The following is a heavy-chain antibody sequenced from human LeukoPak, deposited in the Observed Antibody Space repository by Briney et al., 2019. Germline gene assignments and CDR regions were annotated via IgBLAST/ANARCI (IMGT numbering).Heavy chain of an antibody. CDR2: IYWNDDK. J-gene: IGHJ3*02. CDR3: AHRSDRYSSSWSLSDAFDI. V-gene: IGHV2-5*01. CDR1: GFSLSTSGVG. D-gene: IGHD6-13*01. Sequence: SGPTLVKPTQTLTLTRTFSGFSLSTSGVGVGWIRQPPGKALEWLALIYWNDDKRYSPSLKSRLTITKDTSKNQVVLTMTNMDPVDTATYYCAHRSDRYSSSWSLSDAFDIWGQGTMVTVSS.